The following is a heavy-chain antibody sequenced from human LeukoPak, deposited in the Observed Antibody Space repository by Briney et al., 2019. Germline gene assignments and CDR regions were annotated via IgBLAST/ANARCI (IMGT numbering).Heavy chain of an antibody. D-gene: IGHD5-18*01. CDR1: GLTFSNYA. CDR2: IRQDGVEK. Sequence: GGSLRLSCAASGLTFSNYAMSWVRQAPGKGLEWVANIRQDGVEKYYVDSVKGRFTISRDNAKNSLLLQMHSLRAEDTAVYYCASLDTEMVMDDYWGQGTLVTVSS. CDR3: ASLDTEMVMDDY. V-gene: IGHV3-7*01. J-gene: IGHJ4*02.